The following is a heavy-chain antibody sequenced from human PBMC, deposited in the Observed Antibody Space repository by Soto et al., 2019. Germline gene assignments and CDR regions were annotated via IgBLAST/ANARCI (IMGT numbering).Heavy chain of an antibody. J-gene: IGHJ3*02. V-gene: IGHV1-69*13. D-gene: IGHD6-19*01. CDR1: GGTFSSYA. CDR3: ARDRRGAVAYDAFDI. Sequence: VASVKVSCKASGGTFSSYAISWVRQAPGQGLEWMGGIIPIFGTANYAQKFQGRVTITADESTSTAYMELSSLRSEDTAVYYCARDRRGAVAYDAFDIWGQGTMVTVSS. CDR2: IIPIFGTA.